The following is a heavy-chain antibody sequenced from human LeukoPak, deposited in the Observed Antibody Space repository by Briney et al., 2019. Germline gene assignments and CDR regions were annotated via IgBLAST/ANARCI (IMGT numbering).Heavy chain of an antibody. CDR1: GFAFSSYA. Sequence: GGSLRLSCAASGFAFSSYAMSWIRQAPGKGLEWVSAISGSGGSTYYADSVKGRFTISRDNSKNTLYLQMNSLRAEDTAVYYCAKSSSWSAGYNWFDPWGQGTLVTVSS. V-gene: IGHV3-23*01. CDR2: ISGSGGST. D-gene: IGHD6-13*01. CDR3: AKSSSWSAGYNWFDP. J-gene: IGHJ5*02.